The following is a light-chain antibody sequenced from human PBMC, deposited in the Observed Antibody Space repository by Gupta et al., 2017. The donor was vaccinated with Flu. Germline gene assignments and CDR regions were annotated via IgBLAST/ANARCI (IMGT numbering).Light chain of an antibody. CDR3: QSSDSSLSGSKV. J-gene: IGLJ1*01. V-gene: IGLV1-40*01. CDR2: GNT. Sequence: QSVLTQPPSVSGAPGQRVSISCTGSGSNIGSGYDVHWYQQLPGTAPKLLIYGNTNRPSGGPDRFSGSKSGPSASLAITGLQAEEEADYYCQSSDSSLSGSKVFGTGTKVTVL. CDR1: GSNIGSGYD.